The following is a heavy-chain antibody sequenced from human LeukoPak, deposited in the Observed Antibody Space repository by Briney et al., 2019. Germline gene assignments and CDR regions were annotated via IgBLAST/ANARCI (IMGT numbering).Heavy chain of an antibody. CDR1: GGSISSDY. Sequence: SSETLSLTCTVSGGSISSDYWSWIRQPPGKGLEWIGYIYYSGRTYYNPSLKSRITISVDTSKNQFSLKLSSVTAADTAVYYCARGFYSPHYWGQGTLVSVSS. CDR3: ARGFYSPHY. J-gene: IGHJ4*02. CDR2: IYYSGRT. V-gene: IGHV4-59*01. D-gene: IGHD4-11*01.